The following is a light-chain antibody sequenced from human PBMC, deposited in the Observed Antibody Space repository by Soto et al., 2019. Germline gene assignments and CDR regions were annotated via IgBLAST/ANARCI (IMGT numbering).Light chain of an antibody. Sequence: DIQMTQSPSSLSASVGDRVTITCRANQDISYYLAWYQQKQGKVPKLLIYGASTLQSGVPSRFSGSGSGTDFTLTISSLQPEDIATYYCQKYQSAPRTFDQGTKVEIK. CDR2: GAS. V-gene: IGKV1-27*01. J-gene: IGKJ1*01. CDR1: QDISYY. CDR3: QKYQSAPRT.